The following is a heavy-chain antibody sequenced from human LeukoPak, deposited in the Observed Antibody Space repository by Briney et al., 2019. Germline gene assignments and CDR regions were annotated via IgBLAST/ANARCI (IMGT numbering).Heavy chain of an antibody. D-gene: IGHD1-7*01. CDR1: GGSISSGDYY. Sequence: SETLSLTCTVSGGSISSGDYYWSWIRQPPGKGLEWIGYIYNSGSTYYNPSLKSRVTISIDTSKNQFSLKLSSVTAADTAVYYCAREELRELWNAFDIWGQGTMVTVSS. V-gene: IGHV4-30-4*01. CDR3: AREELRELWNAFDI. CDR2: IYNSGST. J-gene: IGHJ3*02.